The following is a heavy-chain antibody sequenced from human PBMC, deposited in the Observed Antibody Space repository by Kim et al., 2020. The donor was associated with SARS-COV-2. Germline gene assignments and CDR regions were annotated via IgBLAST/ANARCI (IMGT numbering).Heavy chain of an antibody. CDR3: ARRPIHGPRYYYYGMDV. D-gene: IGHD3-3*01. Sequence: GESLKISCKGSGYSFTSYWISWVRQMPGKGLEWMGRIDPSDSYTNYSPSFQGHVTISADKSISTAYLQWSSLKASDTAMYYCARRPIHGPRYYYYGMDVWGQGTTVTVSS. CDR2: IDPSDSYT. CDR1: GYSFTSYW. J-gene: IGHJ6*02. V-gene: IGHV5-10-1*01.